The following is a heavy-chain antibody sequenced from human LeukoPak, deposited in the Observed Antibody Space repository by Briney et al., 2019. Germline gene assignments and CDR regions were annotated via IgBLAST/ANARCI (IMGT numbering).Heavy chain of an antibody. V-gene: IGHV1-18*01. Sequence: ASVRVSCKPSGYTFTNNAITWVRRAPGQGLEWLGRIGVYNGNTNYAQTLQGRVTMTTDTSTTTVYMELRRLRPDDTAVYYCARNHPYYYDYNGLYYFGYWGQGTLVTVSS. D-gene: IGHD3-22*01. CDR3: ARNHPYYYDYNGLYYFGY. J-gene: IGHJ4*02. CDR2: IGVYNGNT. CDR1: GYTFTNNA.